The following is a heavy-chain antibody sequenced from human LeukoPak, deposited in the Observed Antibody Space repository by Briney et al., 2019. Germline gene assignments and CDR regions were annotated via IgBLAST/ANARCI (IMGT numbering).Heavy chain of an antibody. CDR1: GFTFSSYW. J-gene: IGHJ4*02. D-gene: IGHD6-13*01. V-gene: IGHV3-7*01. CDR3: ASLSAGYSSS. Sequence: PGGSLRLSCVASGFTFSSYWMSWVRQAPGKGLEWVANIKQDGSEKYYVDSVKGRFTISRDNAKNSLYLQMNSLRAEDTAVYYCASLSAGYSSSWGQGTLVTVSS. CDR2: IKQDGSEK.